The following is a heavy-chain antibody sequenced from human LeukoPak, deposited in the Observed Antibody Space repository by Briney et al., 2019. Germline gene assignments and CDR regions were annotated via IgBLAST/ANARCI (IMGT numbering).Heavy chain of an antibody. Sequence: PGGSLRLSCAGSGFPFSSHGMNWVRQAPGKGLEWVSGINWNGDSTGYADSVKGRFTLSRDNAKNSLYLQMNSLRADDTALYYCARGGYYDNSGASDYWGREPWSAFPQ. CDR1: GFPFSSHG. D-gene: IGHD3-22*01. V-gene: IGHV3-20*04. CDR2: INWNGDST. CDR3: ARGGYYDNSGASDY. J-gene: IGHJ4*02.